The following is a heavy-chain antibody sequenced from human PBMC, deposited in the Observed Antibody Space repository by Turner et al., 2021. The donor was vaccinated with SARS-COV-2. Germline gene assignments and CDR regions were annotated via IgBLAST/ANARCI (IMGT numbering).Heavy chain of an antibody. CDR3: ARARPAHYYDSSGYYPDALDI. V-gene: IGHV3-21*01. Sequence: EVQLVESGGGLVKPGGSLRLSCAASGFSFSSYSMNWVRQAPGKGLEWISSISSSSSYIYYADSVKGRFTISRDNAKNSLYLQMNSLRAEDTAVYYWARARPAHYYDSSGYYPDALDIWGQGTMVTVSS. D-gene: IGHD3-22*01. CDR1: GFSFSSYS. CDR2: ISSSSSYI. J-gene: IGHJ3*02.